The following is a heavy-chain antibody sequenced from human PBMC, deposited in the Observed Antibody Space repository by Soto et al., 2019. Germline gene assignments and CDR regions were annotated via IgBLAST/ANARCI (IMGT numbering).Heavy chain of an antibody. D-gene: IGHD2-21*02. CDR1: GGTFSSYA. CDR3: ARDLAYCGGACYYLNWFDP. Sequence: ASVKVSCKASGGTFSSYAISWVRQAPGQGLEWMGGIIPIFGTANYAQKFQGRVTITADESTSTAYMELSSLRSEDTDVYYCARDLAYCGGACYYLNWFDPWGQGTLVTVSS. J-gene: IGHJ5*02. CDR2: IIPIFGTA. V-gene: IGHV1-69*13.